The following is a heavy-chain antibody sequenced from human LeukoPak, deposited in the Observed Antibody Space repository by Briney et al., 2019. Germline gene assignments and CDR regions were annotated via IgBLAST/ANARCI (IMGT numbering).Heavy chain of an antibody. CDR3: AKEGGSGWYYFDY. Sequence: PGRSLRLSCAASGFTFDDYAMHWVRQAPGKGLEWVSGISWNSGSIGYADSVKGRFTISRDNAKNSLYLQMNSLRAEDTALYYCAKEGGSGWYYFDYWGQGTLVTVSS. D-gene: IGHD6-19*01. CDR2: ISWNSGSI. V-gene: IGHV3-9*01. CDR1: GFTFDDYA. J-gene: IGHJ4*02.